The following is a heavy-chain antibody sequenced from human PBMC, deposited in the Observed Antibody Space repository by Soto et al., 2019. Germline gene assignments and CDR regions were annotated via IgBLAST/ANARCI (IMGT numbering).Heavy chain of an antibody. J-gene: IGHJ4*02. Sequence: SETLSLTCSVSGGSISSSSYYWGWIRQSPGKGLEWIGTIYYSGSTYYNPPLRSRVTISVDTSKSQFSLDLTSVTAADTAVYYCARHRRETGTYAQPLDYWGQGTLVTVSS. CDR1: GGSISSSSYY. V-gene: IGHV4-39*01. CDR2: IYYSGST. CDR3: ARHRRETGTYAQPLDY. D-gene: IGHD1-1*01.